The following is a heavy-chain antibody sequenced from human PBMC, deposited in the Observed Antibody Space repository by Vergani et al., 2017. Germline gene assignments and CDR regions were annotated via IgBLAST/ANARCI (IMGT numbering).Heavy chain of an antibody. V-gene: IGHV3-33*05. D-gene: IGHD3-16*01. CDR3: AIDVWDCSEISCFLRAGEFYYMDV. CDR1: GFKFSQFG. CDR2: ISYDGSKT. J-gene: IGHJ6*03. Sequence: QVQLVESGGGVVQPGTSLRLSCEASGFKFSQFGMHWVRQGPGKGLEWVAFISYDGSKTQYADSEKGRVTISRDNSKNTVGLEMSSLSVDDTATYYCAIDVWDCSEISCFLRAGEFYYMDVWGQGTTVTVSS.